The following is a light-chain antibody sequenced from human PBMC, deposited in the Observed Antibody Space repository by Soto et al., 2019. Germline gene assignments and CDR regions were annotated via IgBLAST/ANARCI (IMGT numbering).Light chain of an antibody. CDR3: HQYYRTPPPP. J-gene: IGKJ4*01. CDR1: QSVLYSSNNKNY. CDR2: WAS. V-gene: IGKV4-1*01. Sequence: DIVMTQSPDSLAVSLGERATINCKSSQSVLYSSNNKNYLAWYQQKPGQPPKLLIYWASTRESGVPDRFSGSGSGTDFTLTISSLQAEDVAVYYCHQYYRTPPPPLGGGTKADIK.